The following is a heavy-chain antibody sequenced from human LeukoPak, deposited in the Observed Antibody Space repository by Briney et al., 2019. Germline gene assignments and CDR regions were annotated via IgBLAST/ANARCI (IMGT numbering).Heavy chain of an antibody. Sequence: ASVKVSCKASGYTFTDYYVHWVRQAPGQGLEWMGWINPNSGGTKYEQKFQDRVTMSRDTSISTAYMELSRLRFDDTAVYYCAVYSVVLGASLVTEYWGQGTLVTVS. CDR3: AVYSVVLGASLVTEY. D-gene: IGHD2-21*01. CDR2: INPNSGGT. V-gene: IGHV1-2*02. CDR1: GYTFTDYY. J-gene: IGHJ4*02.